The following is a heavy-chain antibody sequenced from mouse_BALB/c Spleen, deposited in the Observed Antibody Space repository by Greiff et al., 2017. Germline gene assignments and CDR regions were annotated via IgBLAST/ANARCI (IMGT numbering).Heavy chain of an antibody. V-gene: IGHV5-6*01. Sequence: EVQGVESGGDLVKPGGSLKLSCAASGFTFSSYGMSWVRQTPDKRLEWVATISSGGSYTYYPDSVKGRFTISRDNAKNTLYLQMSRLKSEDTAMYYCARLGRYAMDYWGQGTSVTVSS. CDR1: GFTFSSYG. CDR3: ARLGRYAMDY. J-gene: IGHJ4*01. CDR2: ISSGGSYT.